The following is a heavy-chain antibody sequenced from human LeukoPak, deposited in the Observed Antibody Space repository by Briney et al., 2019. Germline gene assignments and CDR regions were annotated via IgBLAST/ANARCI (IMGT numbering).Heavy chain of an antibody. J-gene: IGHJ4*02. Sequence: GGSLRLSCAASGFTVSSNYMSWVRQAPGKGLEWVSVIYSGGSTYYADSVKGRFTISRDNSKNTLYLQMNSLRAEDTAVYYCASYPYCGGDCYSLGYWGQGTLVTVSS. V-gene: IGHV3-66*01. CDR2: IYSGGST. CDR3: ASYPYCGGDCYSLGY. CDR1: GFTVSSNY. D-gene: IGHD2-21*02.